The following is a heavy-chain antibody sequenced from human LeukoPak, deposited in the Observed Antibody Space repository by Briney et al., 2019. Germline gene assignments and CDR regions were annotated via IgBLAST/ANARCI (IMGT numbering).Heavy chain of an antibody. Sequence: PSETLSLTCTVSGGSISSYYWSWIRQPPGKGLEWIGYIYDSGRTNYNPSLKSRVTISVDTSKNQFSLKLSSVTAADTAVYYCARHPPQGYSSGLYYFDYWGQEPWSPSPQ. V-gene: IGHV4-59*08. J-gene: IGHJ4*01. CDR3: ARHPPQGYSSGLYYFDY. CDR2: IYDSGRT. CDR1: GGSISSYY. D-gene: IGHD6-19*01.